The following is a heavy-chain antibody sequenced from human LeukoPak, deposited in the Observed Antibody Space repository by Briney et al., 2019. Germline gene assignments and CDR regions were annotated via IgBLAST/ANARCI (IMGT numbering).Heavy chain of an antibody. CDR2: ISGSGGST. Sequence: GGSLRLSCAASGFTFSSYAMSWVRQAPGKGLEWVSAISGSGGSTYYADSVKGRLTISRDNPKNTLYLQMNSLRAEDTAVYYCAKHGGSGYCSSTSCPFDYWGQGTLVTVSS. CDR3: AKHGGSGYCSSTSCPFDY. J-gene: IGHJ4*02. V-gene: IGHV3-23*01. CDR1: GFTFSSYA. D-gene: IGHD2-2*01.